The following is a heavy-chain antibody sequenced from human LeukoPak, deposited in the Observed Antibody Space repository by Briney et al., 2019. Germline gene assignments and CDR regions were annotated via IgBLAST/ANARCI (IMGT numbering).Heavy chain of an antibody. CDR1: GYTFTSYD. D-gene: IGHD1-26*01. Sequence: GASVKVSCKASGYTFTSYDVNWVRQATGQGPEWMGWMNPNSGNTGYAQKFQGRVTMTRNTAITTAYMELSSLRSEDTAVYYCARADGSYEGVDYWGQGTLVTVSS. V-gene: IGHV1-8*01. CDR2: MNPNSGNT. CDR3: ARADGSYEGVDY. J-gene: IGHJ4*02.